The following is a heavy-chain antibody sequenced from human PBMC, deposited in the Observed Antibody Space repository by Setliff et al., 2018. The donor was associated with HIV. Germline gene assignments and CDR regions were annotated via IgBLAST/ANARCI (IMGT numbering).Heavy chain of an antibody. Sequence: SETLSLTCTVSGGSISSGSYYWSWIRQPAGKGLEWLGHIYTSGSTNYNPSLKSRVTISVDTSKNQFSLKLSSVTAADTAVYYCARERSALLWKNWFDPWGQGTLVTVSS. CDR3: ARERSALLWKNWFDP. V-gene: IGHV4-61*09. CDR2: IYTSGST. CDR1: GGSISSGSYY. D-gene: IGHD3-10*01. J-gene: IGHJ5*02.